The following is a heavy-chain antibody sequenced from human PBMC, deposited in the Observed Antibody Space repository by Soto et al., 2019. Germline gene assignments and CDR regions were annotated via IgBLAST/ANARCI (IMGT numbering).Heavy chain of an antibody. CDR1: GYSLTSFG. Sequence: ASVKVSCKASGYSLTSFGISWVRQAPGQGLEWMGWISVYNGNTNYAQKLQGRVTMTTDTSTSTADMELRSLRSDDTAVYYCARVTMQWGGTMPRTMAYAMDXWGQGTTVTVS. D-gene: IGHD2-15*01. V-gene: IGHV1-18*04. J-gene: IGHJ6*02. CDR3: ARVTMQWGGTMPRTMAYAMDX. CDR2: ISVYNGNT.